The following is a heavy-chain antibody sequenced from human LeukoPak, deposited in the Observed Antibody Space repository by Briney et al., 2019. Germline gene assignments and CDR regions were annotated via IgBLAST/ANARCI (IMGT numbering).Heavy chain of an antibody. V-gene: IGHV1-18*01. CDR3: ARDPPLAYYDFWSGYPSAAYYGMDV. CDR1: GYTFTSYG. CDR2: ISAYNGNT. J-gene: IGHJ6*02. Sequence: ASVKVSCKASGYTFTSYGISWVRQAPGQGLEWMGWISAYNGNTNYAQKLQGRVTMTTDTSTSTAYMELRSLRSDDTAVYYCARDPPLAYYDFWSGYPSAAYYGMDVWGQRTTVTVSS. D-gene: IGHD3-3*01.